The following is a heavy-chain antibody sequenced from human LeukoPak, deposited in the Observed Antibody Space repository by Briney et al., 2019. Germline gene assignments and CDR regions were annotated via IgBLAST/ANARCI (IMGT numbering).Heavy chain of an antibody. J-gene: IGHJ4*02. CDR3: ARSQSYSSSSGPHFDY. CDR2: IYYSGST. CDR1: GGSISSHY. Sequence: PSETLSLTCTVSGGSISSHYWSWIRQPPGKGLEWIGYIYYSGSTNYNPSLKSRVTISVDTSKNQFSLKLSSVTAADTAVYYCARSQSYSSSSGPHFDYWGQGTLVTVSS. D-gene: IGHD6-6*01. V-gene: IGHV4-59*11.